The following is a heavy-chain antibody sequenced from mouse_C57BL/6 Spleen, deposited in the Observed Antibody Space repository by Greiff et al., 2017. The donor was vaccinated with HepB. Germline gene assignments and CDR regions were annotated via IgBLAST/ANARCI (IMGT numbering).Heavy chain of an antibody. V-gene: IGHV5-17*01. Sequence: EVQLVESGGGLVKPGGSLKLSCAASGFTFSDYGMHWVRQAPEKGLEWVAYISSGSSTIYYADTVKGRFTISRDNAKNTLFLQMTSLRSEDTAMYYCARDWLRGIDYAMDYWGQGTSVTVSS. CDR3: ARDWLRGIDYAMDY. D-gene: IGHD2-2*01. J-gene: IGHJ4*01. CDR1: GFTFSDYG. CDR2: ISSGSSTI.